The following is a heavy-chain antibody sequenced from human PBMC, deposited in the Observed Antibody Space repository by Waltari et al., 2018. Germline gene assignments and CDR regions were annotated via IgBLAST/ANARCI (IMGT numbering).Heavy chain of an antibody. V-gene: IGHV1-69-2*01. Sequence: EVQLVQSGAEVKKPGATVKISCKASGYTVTDYYMHWVQQAPGKGVEWMGRVDPEDGETIYAEKFQGRVTITADTSTDTAYMELSSLRSEDTAVYYCAISGLWFGEIDYWGQGTLVTVSS. CDR2: VDPEDGET. CDR1: GYTVTDYY. D-gene: IGHD3-10*01. J-gene: IGHJ4*02. CDR3: AISGLWFGEIDY.